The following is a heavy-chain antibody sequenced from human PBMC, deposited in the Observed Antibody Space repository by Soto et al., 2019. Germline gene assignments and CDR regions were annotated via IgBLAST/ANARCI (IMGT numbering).Heavy chain of an antibody. CDR1: GYSFTSYW. Sequence: PGESLKISCKGSGYSFTSYWIGWVRQMPGKGLEWMGIIYPGDSDTRYSPSFQGQVTISAEKSISTAYLQWSSLKASHTAMYYCARSCGADCYGFDYWGQGTMVTVSS. J-gene: IGHJ4*02. CDR2: IYPGDSDT. CDR3: ARSCGADCYGFDY. D-gene: IGHD2-21*02. V-gene: IGHV5-51*01.